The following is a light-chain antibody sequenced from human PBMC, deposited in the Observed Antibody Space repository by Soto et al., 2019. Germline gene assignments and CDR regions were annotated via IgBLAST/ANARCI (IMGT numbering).Light chain of an antibody. CDR3: QVWDSSSDHPV. CDR2: YDS. J-gene: IGLJ2*01. V-gene: IGLV3-21*04. Sequence: SYELTQPPSVSVAPGKTARITCGGNNIGSKSVHWYQQKPGQAPVLVIYYDSDRPSGIPERFSGSNSVNTATLTISRVEAGDEADYDCQVWDSSSDHPVFGGGTKLTVL. CDR1: NIGSKS.